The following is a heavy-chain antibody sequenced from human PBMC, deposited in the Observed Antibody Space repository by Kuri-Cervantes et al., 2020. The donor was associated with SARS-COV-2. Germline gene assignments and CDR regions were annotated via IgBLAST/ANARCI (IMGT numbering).Heavy chain of an antibody. CDR1: GGSISSGGYY. Sequence: SETLSLTCTVSGGSISSGGYYWSWIRQHPGKGLEWIGYIYYSGSTYYNPTRQSTVTISVDTSKYPFSLKPSSVTAADTAVYYCAREGLESFDYWGQGTLVTVSS. J-gene: IGHJ4*02. CDR2: IYYSGST. D-gene: IGHD3-22*01. V-gene: IGHV4-31*01. CDR3: AREGLESFDY.